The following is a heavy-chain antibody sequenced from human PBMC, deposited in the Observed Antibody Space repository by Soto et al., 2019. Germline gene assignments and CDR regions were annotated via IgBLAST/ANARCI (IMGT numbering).Heavy chain of an antibody. CDR1: GASISRYY. CDR2: LYNTGST. V-gene: IGHV4-4*08. J-gene: IGHJ4*02. D-gene: IGHD3-16*01. CDR3: ARDLGEGGTPIL. Sequence: PSETLSLTCTVSGASISRYYWSWIRQSPGKGLEWIGYLYNTGSTIYNPSLKSRVTISVDTSKNQFSLKLSSVTAADTAVYYCARDLGEGGTPILWGQGTLVTVSS.